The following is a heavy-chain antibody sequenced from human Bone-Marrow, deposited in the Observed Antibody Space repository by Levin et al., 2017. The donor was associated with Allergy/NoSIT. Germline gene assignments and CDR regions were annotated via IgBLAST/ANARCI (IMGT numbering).Heavy chain of an antibody. V-gene: IGHV5-51*01. D-gene: IGHD6-13*01. Sequence: SFPSSFSLFSPSFFAWVRQMPGKGLEWMGIIYIDDSDTRYSPSFQGQVTISFSPSISTAYLQWNSLKASDTAMYYCARQAAGPDAFDVWGQGTMVTVSS. CDR2: IYIDDSDT. J-gene: IGHJ3*01. CDR3: ARQAAGPDAFDV. CDR1: FSLFSPSF.